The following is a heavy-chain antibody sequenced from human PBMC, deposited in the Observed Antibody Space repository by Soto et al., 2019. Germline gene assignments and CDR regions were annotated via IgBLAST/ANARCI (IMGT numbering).Heavy chain of an antibody. CDR2: IYPGDSNT. D-gene: IGHD6-19*01. Sequence: EVQLVQSGAEVKKPGESLKISCKGSGYSFTNYWIGWVRQMPGKGLEWMGIIYPGDSNTRYSPSFQGQVTISADKSISTAYLQWSSLKASDTAMYYCASHPPGIAVAGTDDAFDIWGQGTMVTVSS. CDR1: GYSFTNYW. CDR3: ASHPPGIAVAGTDDAFDI. V-gene: IGHV5-51*01. J-gene: IGHJ3*02.